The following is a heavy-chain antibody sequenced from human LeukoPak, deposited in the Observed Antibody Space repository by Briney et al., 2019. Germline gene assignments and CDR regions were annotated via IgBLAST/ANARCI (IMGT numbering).Heavy chain of an antibody. Sequence: SETLSLTCTVSGGSISSNSYYWDWIRQPPGKGLEWIGSIYYSGSTNYNPSLKSRVTISVDTSKNQFSLKLSSVTAADTAVYYCARRHVEYSSSSDPYYFDYWGQGTLVTVSS. CDR1: GGSISSNSYY. V-gene: IGHV4-39*07. CDR3: ARRHVEYSSSSDPYYFDY. CDR2: IYYSGST. J-gene: IGHJ4*02. D-gene: IGHD6-6*01.